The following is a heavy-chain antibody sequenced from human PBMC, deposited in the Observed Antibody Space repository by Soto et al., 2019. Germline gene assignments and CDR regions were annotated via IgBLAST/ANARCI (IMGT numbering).Heavy chain of an antibody. CDR3: AKEQSSGFYRVVDY. Sequence: QVQVVESGGGVVQPGRSLRLSSAASGFTLSCCGMHWVRQAPGKGLEWVGVITYDGSEIHYGDSVKGRFTISRDSSENTVYLQMNSLRVEDSAVYYCAKEQSSGFYRVVDYWGQGTLVTVSP. V-gene: IGHV3-30*18. D-gene: IGHD6-19*01. CDR2: ITYDGSEI. J-gene: IGHJ4*02. CDR1: GFTLSCCG.